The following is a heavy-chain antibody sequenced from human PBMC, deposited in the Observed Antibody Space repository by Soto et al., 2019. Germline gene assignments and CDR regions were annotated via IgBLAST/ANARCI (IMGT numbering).Heavy chain of an antibody. Sequence: PGGSLRLSCAASGFTFSTYAMSWVRQAPGKGLEWLSTISGSGGSTYYADSVKGRFTISRDNSRDTLYLQMNSLRAEDTAVYYCAKVLSYQLRSVWSYYFDYWGQGTLVTVSS. D-gene: IGHD2-2*01. CDR3: AKVLSYQLRSVWSYYFDY. V-gene: IGHV3-23*01. CDR1: GFTFSTYA. J-gene: IGHJ4*02. CDR2: ISGSGGST.